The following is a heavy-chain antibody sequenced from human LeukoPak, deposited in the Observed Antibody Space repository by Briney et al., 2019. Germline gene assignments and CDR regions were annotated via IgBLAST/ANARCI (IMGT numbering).Heavy chain of an antibody. CDR1: GGSFSGYY. Sequence: SETLSLTCALYGGSFSGYYWSWIRHPPGKGLEWIGEINHSGSTNYNPSLKSRVTISVDTPKNQFSLKLSSMTAADTAVYYCARVKVDDYVWGSYRVFFQASFDYWGQGTLVTVSS. V-gene: IGHV4-34*01. CDR3: ARVKVDDYVWGSYRVFFQASFDY. CDR2: INHSGST. J-gene: IGHJ4*02. D-gene: IGHD3-16*02.